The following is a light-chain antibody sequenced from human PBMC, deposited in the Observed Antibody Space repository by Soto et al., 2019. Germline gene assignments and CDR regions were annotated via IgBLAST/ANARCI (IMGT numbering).Light chain of an antibody. J-gene: IGLJ1*01. CDR1: SSDIGSYDH. CDR2: AVS. CDR3: ISYNDRQSYL. Sequence: QSALTQPASVSGSAGQSITSSCSGTSSDIGSYDHVAWYQQFPGKSPKLIIYAVSGRPSGVSDRFSGSKSRISASLTISGLQTEDEADYYCISYNDRQSYLFGTGTKVTVL. V-gene: IGLV2-14*03.